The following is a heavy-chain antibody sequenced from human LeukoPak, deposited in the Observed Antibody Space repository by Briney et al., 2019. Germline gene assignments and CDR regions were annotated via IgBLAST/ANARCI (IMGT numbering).Heavy chain of an antibody. CDR2: IYYSGST. D-gene: IGHD6-13*01. CDR3: ARGPGIAAAGGDY. CDR1: GGSISSYY. J-gene: IGHJ4*02. V-gene: IGHV4-59*12. Sequence: SETLSLTCTVSGGSISSYYWSWIRQPPGKGLEWIGYIYYSGSTNYNPSLKSRVTISVDTSKNQFSLKLSSVTAADTAVYYCARGPGIAAAGGDYWGQGTLVAVSS.